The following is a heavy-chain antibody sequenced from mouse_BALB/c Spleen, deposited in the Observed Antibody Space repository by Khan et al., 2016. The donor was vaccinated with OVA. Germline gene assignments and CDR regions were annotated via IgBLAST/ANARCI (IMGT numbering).Heavy chain of an antibody. D-gene: IGHD2-2*01. J-gene: IGHJ1*01. CDR1: GFTFSNYA. V-gene: IGHV5-9-3*01. CDR3: ARHPHGYDGDWYFDV. Sequence: EVELVESGGDLVKPGGSLKLSCAASGFTFSNYAMSWVRQTPKKSLEWVATIGSGGSYTYYPDSLKGRFTISRDNAKDTLYLQMSSLRSEDTAMFYCARHPHGYDGDWYFDVWGVGTTVTVSS. CDR2: IGSGGSYT.